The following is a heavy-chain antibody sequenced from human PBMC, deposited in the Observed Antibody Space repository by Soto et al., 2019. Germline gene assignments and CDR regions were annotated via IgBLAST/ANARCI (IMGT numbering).Heavy chain of an antibody. J-gene: IGHJ6*02. D-gene: IGHD6-6*01. CDR3: AKGSSSSVAGRYGMDV. CDR1: GFTFSSYG. Sequence: QVQLVESGGGVVQPGRSLRLSCAASGFTFSSYGMHWVRQAPGKGLEWVAVISYDGSNKYYADSVKGRFTITRDNSKNTLYLQRNSRRAEDTAVYYCAKGSSSSVAGRYGMDVWGQGTTVTVS. V-gene: IGHV3-30*18. CDR2: ISYDGSNK.